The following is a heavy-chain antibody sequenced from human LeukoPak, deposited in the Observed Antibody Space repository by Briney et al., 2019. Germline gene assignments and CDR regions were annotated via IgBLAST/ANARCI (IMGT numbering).Heavy chain of an antibody. Sequence: SVKVSCKASGGTFSSYAISWVRQAPGQRLKWMGRIIPIFGTANYAQKFQGRVTITTDESTSTAYMELSSLRSEDTAVYYCARGTGVEMATISRDNWFDPWGQGTLVTVSS. V-gene: IGHV1-69*05. CDR3: ARGTGVEMATISRDNWFDP. D-gene: IGHD5-24*01. CDR1: GGTFSSYA. J-gene: IGHJ5*02. CDR2: IIPIFGTA.